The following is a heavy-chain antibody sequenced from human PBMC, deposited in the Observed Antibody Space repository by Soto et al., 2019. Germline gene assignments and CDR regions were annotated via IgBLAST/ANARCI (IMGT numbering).Heavy chain of an antibody. J-gene: IGHJ3*02. Sequence: PSETLSLTCTVSGGSVSSGSYYWSWIRQPPGKGLEWIGYIYYSGSTNYNPSLKSRVTISVDTSKNQFSLKLSSVTAADTAVYYCARVLSGGYFGGPYDAFDIWGQGTMVTVSS. CDR2: IYYSGST. D-gene: IGHD1-26*01. CDR1: GGSVSSGSYY. CDR3: ARVLSGGYFGGPYDAFDI. V-gene: IGHV4-61*01.